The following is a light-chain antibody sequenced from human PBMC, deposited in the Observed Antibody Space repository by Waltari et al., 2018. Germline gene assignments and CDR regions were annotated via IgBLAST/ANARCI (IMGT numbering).Light chain of an antibody. Sequence: DIQMTQSPSTLSASVGDRVTITCRASQSISNWVAWYQQKPGKAPKLLVYRASRLESGVPSRFSGSGSWTEFTLTISSLQPDDFATYYCQQYNSNSVAFGQGTKVEIK. CDR2: RAS. CDR1: QSISNW. CDR3: QQYNSNSVA. J-gene: IGKJ1*01. V-gene: IGKV1-5*03.